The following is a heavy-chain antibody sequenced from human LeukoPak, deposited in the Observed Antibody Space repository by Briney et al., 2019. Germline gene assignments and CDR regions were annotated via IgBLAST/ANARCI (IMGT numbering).Heavy chain of an antibody. D-gene: IGHD3-16*01. CDR2: ISGSGGST. Sequence: GGSLRLSCAASGRTFSSYEMNWVRQAPGKGLEWVSAISGSGGSTYYADSVKGRFTISRDNSKNTLYLQMNSLRAEDTAVYYCAKDGGQGADYWGQGTLVTVSS. CDR3: AKDGGQGADY. J-gene: IGHJ4*02. CDR1: GRTFSSYE. V-gene: IGHV3-23*01.